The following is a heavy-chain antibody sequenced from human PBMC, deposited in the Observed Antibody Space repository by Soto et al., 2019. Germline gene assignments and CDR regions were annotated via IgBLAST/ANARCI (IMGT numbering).Heavy chain of an antibody. CDR3: ARPVSSILETTDFYYVMDV. D-gene: IGHD1-7*01. CDR1: GFTFSTYW. Sequence: EVQLVESGGGLVQPGGSLRLSCAASGFTFSTYWMHWVRQAPGKGLVWVSRTNTDESSITCADSVKGRFTISRDNTKNTLYLQMHSLRVEDTAVYYCARPVSSILETTDFYYVMDVWGQGTTVTVSS. CDR2: TNTDESSI. V-gene: IGHV3-74*01. J-gene: IGHJ6*02.